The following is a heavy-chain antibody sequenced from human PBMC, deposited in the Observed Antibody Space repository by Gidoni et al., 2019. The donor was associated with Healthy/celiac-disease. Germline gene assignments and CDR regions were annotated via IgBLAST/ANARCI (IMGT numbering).Heavy chain of an antibody. V-gene: IGHV3-30-3*01. D-gene: IGHD3-10*01. Sequence: QVQLVESGGCVVQPGRSLRLSCASSVFTFLSYAMHWVRQAPGQGLEWVAVISYDGSNKYDADSVKGRFTISRDNSKNTLYLQMNSLRAEDTAVYYCARDFGLYGSGIHLFDYWGQGTLVTVSS. CDR1: VFTFLSYA. CDR2: ISYDGSNK. J-gene: IGHJ4*02. CDR3: ARDFGLYGSGIHLFDY.